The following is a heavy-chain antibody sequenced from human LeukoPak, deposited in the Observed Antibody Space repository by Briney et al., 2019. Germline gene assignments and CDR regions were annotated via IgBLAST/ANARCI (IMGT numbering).Heavy chain of an antibody. CDR1: GYTFTSYG. D-gene: IGHD3-16*02. CDR2: ISAYNGNT. J-gene: IGHJ4*02. V-gene: IGHV1-18*04. CDR3: ARVMITFGGVIVRPPDY. Sequence: ASVKVSCKASGYTFTSYGISWVRQAPGQGLEWMGWISAYNGNTNYAQKLQGRVTMTTDTSTSTAYMELRSLRSDDTAVYYCARVMITFGGVIVRPPDYWAREPWSPSPQ.